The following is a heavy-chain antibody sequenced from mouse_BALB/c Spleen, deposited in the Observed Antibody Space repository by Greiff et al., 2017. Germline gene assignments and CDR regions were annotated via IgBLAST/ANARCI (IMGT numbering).Heavy chain of an antibody. CDR1: GFTFSSYY. CDR3: ARVIWDENAMDY. J-gene: IGHJ4*01. Sequence: EVKLVESGGGLVKLGGSLKLSCAASGFTFSSYYMSWVRQTPEKRLELVAAINSNGGSTYYPDTVKGRFTISRDNAKNTLYLQMSSLKSEDTALYYCARVIWDENAMDYWGQGTSVTVSS. V-gene: IGHV5-6-2*01. D-gene: IGHD4-1*01. CDR2: INSNGGST.